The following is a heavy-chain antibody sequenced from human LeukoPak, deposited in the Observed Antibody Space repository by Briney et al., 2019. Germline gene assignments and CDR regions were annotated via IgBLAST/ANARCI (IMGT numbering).Heavy chain of an antibody. CDR3: ARSGYCSSTSCFLAIYYYYYGMDV. J-gene: IGHJ6*02. CDR2: ISDSGDIT. V-gene: IGHV3-23*01. D-gene: IGHD2-2*01. CDR1: GFAFSNQA. Sequence: GGSLRLSCAASGFAFSNQAMGWVRQASGKGLEWVSVISDSGDITHYADSVKGRFTISRDNAKNSLYLQMNSLRAEDTAVYYCARSGYCSSTSCFLAIYYYYYGMDVWGQGTTVTVSS.